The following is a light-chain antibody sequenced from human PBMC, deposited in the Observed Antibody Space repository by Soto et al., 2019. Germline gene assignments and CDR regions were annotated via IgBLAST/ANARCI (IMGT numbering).Light chain of an antibody. V-gene: IGKV1-5*01. Sequence: DIQMTQSPSTLSASVGDRVTITCRTSQSISNWLAWYQQKPGKAPELLIYDVSNLESGVPSRFSGSGSGTEFTLTIGSLQPDDFATYYCQQYNTYMLTFGGGTKVEIK. J-gene: IGKJ4*01. CDR2: DVS. CDR1: QSISNW. CDR3: QQYNTYMLT.